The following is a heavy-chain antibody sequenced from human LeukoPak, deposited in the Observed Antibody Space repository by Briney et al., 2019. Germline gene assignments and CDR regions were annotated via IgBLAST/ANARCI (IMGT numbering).Heavy chain of an antibody. V-gene: IGHV3-7*01. CDR2: IKEDGSEK. CDR3: ARDPYSGSYGNYYYYFMDV. Sequence: GGSLRLSCAASGFTFSSYWMTWVRQAPGKEPEWVANIKEDGSEKYYEDSVRGRFTISRDNAKNSLYLQMNSLRAEDTAVYYCARDPYSGSYGNYYYYFMDVWGKGTTVTISS. J-gene: IGHJ6*03. CDR1: GFTFSSYW. D-gene: IGHD1-26*01.